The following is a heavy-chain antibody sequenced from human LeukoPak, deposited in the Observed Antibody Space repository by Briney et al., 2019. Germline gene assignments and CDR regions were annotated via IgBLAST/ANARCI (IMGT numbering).Heavy chain of an antibody. CDR3: AREAGYSYGRTYYYYGMDV. D-gene: IGHD5-18*01. V-gene: IGHV3-7*01. J-gene: IGHJ6*02. CDR2: IKQDGSEK. CDR1: GFTFSSYW. Sequence: PGGSLRLSCAASGFTFSSYWMSWVRQAPGKGLEWVADIKQDGSEKYYVDSVKGRFTISRDNAKNSLYLQMNSLRAEDTAVYYCAREAGYSYGRTYYYYGMDVWGQGTTVTVSS.